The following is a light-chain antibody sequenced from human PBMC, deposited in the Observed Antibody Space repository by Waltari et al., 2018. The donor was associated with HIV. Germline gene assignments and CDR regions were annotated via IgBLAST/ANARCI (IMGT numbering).Light chain of an antibody. J-gene: IGLJ2*01. Sequence: LTQPASVSGSPGQSITISCTGTSSDVGGYNYVSWYQQHPGKAPKLMIYEVSNRPSGVSNRFSGAKSGNTASLTISGLQAEDEADYYCSSYTSSSTVVFGGGTKLTVL. V-gene: IGLV2-14*01. CDR3: SSYTSSSTVV. CDR2: EVS. CDR1: SSDVGGYNY.